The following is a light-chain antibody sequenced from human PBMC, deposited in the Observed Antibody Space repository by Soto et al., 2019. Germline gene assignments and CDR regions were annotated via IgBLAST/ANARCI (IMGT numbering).Light chain of an antibody. CDR1: QSVSSSY. CDR3: QQYGNSQLT. CDR2: GAS. J-gene: IGKJ4*01. Sequence: DIVLTQSPGTLSLSPGERATLSCRASQSVSSSYLAWYQQKPGQAPRRLIYGASSRATGIPDRFSGSGSGTDFTLTISSLEPEDFAVYYCQQYGNSQLTFGGGTKVDIK. V-gene: IGKV3-20*01.